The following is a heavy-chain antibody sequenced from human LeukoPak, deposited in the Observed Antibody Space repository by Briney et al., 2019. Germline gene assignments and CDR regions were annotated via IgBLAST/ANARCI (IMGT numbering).Heavy chain of an antibody. V-gene: IGHV3-11*06. CDR3: ARAGYSSTWYPTAFDP. CDR1: GFIFSDFY. J-gene: IGHJ5*02. D-gene: IGHD6-13*01. Sequence: PGGSLRLSCAGSGFIFSDFYINWVREAPGKGLEWVSHISSSSSYTNYADSVKGRFTISRDNAKNSLYLQMDSLRVEDTAVYYCARAGYSSTWYPTAFDPWGQGTLVTVSS. CDR2: ISSSSSYT.